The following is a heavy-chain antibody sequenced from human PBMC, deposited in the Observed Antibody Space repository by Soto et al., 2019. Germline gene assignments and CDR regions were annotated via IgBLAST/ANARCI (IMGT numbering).Heavy chain of an antibody. D-gene: IGHD3-22*01. CDR2: INAGNGNT. CDR3: AAPPLYDSSGYYYGY. V-gene: IGHV1-3*01. J-gene: IGHJ4*02. Sequence: ASVKVSCKASGYTFTSYAMHWVHQAPGQRLEWMGWINAGNGNTKYSQKFQGRVTITRDTSASTAYMELSSLRSEDTAVYYCAAPPLYDSSGYYYGYWGQGTLVTVSS. CDR1: GYTFTSYA.